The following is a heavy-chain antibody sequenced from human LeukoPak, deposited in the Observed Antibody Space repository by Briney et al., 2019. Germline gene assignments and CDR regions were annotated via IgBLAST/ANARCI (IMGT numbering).Heavy chain of an antibody. Sequence: SQTLSLTCTVSGGSISSGGYYWSWIPQHPGLGLEWVVYIYYSGSTYDNPALKSRVTIAVDTSKNQFSLKLSSVTAADTAVYYCARVPRYYYDSSGHEQNWFDPWGQGTLVTVSS. CDR2: IYYSGST. CDR3: ARVPRYYYDSSGHEQNWFDP. V-gene: IGHV4-31*03. CDR1: GGSISSGGYY. J-gene: IGHJ5*02. D-gene: IGHD3-22*01.